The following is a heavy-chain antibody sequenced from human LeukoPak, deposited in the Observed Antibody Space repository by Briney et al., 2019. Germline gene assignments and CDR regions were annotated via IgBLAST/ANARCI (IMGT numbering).Heavy chain of an antibody. J-gene: IGHJ5*02. V-gene: IGHV1-46*01. Sequence: ASVKVSCKASGYTFTSYYMHWVRQAPGQGLEWMGIINPSGGSTSYAQKFRGRVTMTRDMSTSTVYMELSSLRSEDTAVYYCARAGGSSSYSSWFDPWGQGTLVTVSS. D-gene: IGHD6-6*01. CDR3: ARAGGSSSYSSWFDP. CDR2: INPSGGST. CDR1: GYTFTSYY.